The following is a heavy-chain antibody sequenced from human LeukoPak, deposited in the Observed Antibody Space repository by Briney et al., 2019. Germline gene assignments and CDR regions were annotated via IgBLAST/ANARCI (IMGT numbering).Heavy chain of an antibody. CDR1: GFTFSSYS. J-gene: IGHJ4*02. CDR3: ARNSGYSYVGYFDY. Sequence: GGSLRLSCAASGFTFSSYSMNWVRQAPGKGLEWVSYISSSSSTIYYADSVKGRFTISRDNAENSLYLQMNSLRAEDTAVYYCARNSGYSYVGYFDYWGQGTLVTVSS. CDR2: ISSSSSTI. D-gene: IGHD5-18*01. V-gene: IGHV3-48*04.